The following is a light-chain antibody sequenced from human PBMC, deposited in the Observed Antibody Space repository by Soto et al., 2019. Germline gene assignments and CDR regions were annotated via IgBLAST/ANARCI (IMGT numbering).Light chain of an antibody. CDR1: STDVGRYNY. CDR2: DVA. J-gene: IGLJ1*01. V-gene: IGLV2-14*01. Sequence: QSALTQPASVSGSPGQPITISCTGNSTDVGRYNYVSWYQQHPGKAPKLMIYDVANRPSGVSNRFSGSKSGITASLTISGLQAEDEADYYCSSYTISSTYVFGTGTKLTVL. CDR3: SSYTISSTYV.